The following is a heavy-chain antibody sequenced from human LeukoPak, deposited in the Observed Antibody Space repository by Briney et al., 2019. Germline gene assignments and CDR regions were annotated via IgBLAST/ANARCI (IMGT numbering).Heavy chain of an antibody. Sequence: GGSLRLSCEASGFTFSSSFMSWVRQAPGEGLEWVSSFSDIAYYADSVKGRFTISRDNAKNTLYLQMDSLRAEDTAVYYCAKRLNSFAFDIRGQGTMVTVSS. CDR1: GFTFSSSF. CDR3: AKRLNSFAFDI. CDR2: FSDIA. J-gene: IGHJ3*02. V-gene: IGHV3-23*01. D-gene: IGHD2-21*01.